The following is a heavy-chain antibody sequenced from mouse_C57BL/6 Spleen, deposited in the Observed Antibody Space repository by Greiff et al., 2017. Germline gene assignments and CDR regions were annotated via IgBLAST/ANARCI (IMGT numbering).Heavy chain of an antibody. CDR2: INYDGSST. V-gene: IGHV5-16*01. Sequence: EVMLVESEGGLVQPGSSMKLSCTASGFTFSDYYMAWVRQVPEKGLEWVANINYDGSSTYYLDSLKSRFIISRDNAKNILYLQMSSLKSEDTATYYCARDWEGLDYWGQGTTLTVSS. CDR1: GFTFSDYY. J-gene: IGHJ2*01. D-gene: IGHD4-1*01. CDR3: ARDWEGLDY.